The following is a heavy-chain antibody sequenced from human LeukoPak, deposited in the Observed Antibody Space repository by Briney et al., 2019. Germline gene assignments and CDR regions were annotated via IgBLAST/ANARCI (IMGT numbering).Heavy chain of an antibody. CDR1: ESIFTNYW. V-gene: IGHV5-10-1*01. D-gene: IGHD4-17*01. Sequence: GESLQISCQGSESIFTNYWINWVRQLPGKGLEWMGRIDPSDSYTNYSPSFQGHVTISADKSISTAYLQWSSLKASDTAMYYCAGGRVTTGYYGMDVWGQGTTVTVSS. J-gene: IGHJ6*02. CDR2: IDPSDSYT. CDR3: AGGRVTTGYYGMDV.